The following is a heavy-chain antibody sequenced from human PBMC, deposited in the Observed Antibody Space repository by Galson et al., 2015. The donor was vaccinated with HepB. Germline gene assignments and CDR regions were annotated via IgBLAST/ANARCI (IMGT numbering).Heavy chain of an antibody. V-gene: IGHV1-69*13. J-gene: IGHJ6*02. Sequence: SVKVSCKASGGTFSSYAINWVRQAPGQGLEWMGGIIPIFDTPNYAHTFQGRVTITADGSTSTAYMELSSLRSEDTAVYYCVSRTTIPLEYYYYGLDVWGQGTSVTVSS. CDR2: IIPIFDTP. CDR3: VSRTTIPLEYYYYGLDV. CDR1: GGTFSSYA. D-gene: IGHD1-7*01.